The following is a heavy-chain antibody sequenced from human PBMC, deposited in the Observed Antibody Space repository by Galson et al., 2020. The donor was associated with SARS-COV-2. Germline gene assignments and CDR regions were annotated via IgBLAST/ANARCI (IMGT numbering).Heavy chain of an antibody. CDR3: ARQPFDY. V-gene: IGHV3-73*01. CDR2: IRSEVNGYAT. Sequence: GSLRLSCAASGFTFSDAAIHWVRQASGKGLEWLGRIRSEVNGYATSYAVSVKDRFTISRDDSKNTAYLEMNSLKTEDTAVYFCARQPFDYWGQGTLVTVSS. CDR1: GFTFSDAA. J-gene: IGHJ4*02.